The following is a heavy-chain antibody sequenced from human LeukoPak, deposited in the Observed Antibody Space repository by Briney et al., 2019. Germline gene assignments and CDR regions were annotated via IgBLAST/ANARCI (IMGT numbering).Heavy chain of an antibody. J-gene: IGHJ4*02. Sequence: PGESLKISCKGSGYSFTNYWIGWVRQMPGKGLEWMGIVYPADSSTRYSPSFRGRVTISADKPITTAYLQWSSLKASDTAMYYCTRHVCDSGGYYYDYWGQGTLVTVSS. D-gene: IGHD3-22*01. CDR1: GYSFTNYW. V-gene: IGHV5-51*01. CDR2: VYPADSST. CDR3: TRHVCDSGGYYYDY.